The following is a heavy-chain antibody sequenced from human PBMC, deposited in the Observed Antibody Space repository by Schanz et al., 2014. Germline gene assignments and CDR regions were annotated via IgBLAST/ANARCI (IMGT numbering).Heavy chain of an antibody. Sequence: QVQLVQSGAEVKKPGASVKLSCKASGYSFTTYGLNWVRQAPGQGLEWMGRIIPILGITNVAQTFQDRVTITADKSTSTAYMELSSLRSEDTAVYYCARGLGDERWLDLNEAFDIWGQGTIVTVSS. CDR1: GYSFTTYG. CDR2: IIPILGIT. CDR3: ARGLGDERWLDLNEAFDI. V-gene: IGHV1-69*09. D-gene: IGHD6-19*01. J-gene: IGHJ3*02.